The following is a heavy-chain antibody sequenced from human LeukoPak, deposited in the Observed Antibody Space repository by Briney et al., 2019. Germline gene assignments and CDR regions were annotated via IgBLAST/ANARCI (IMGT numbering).Heavy chain of an antibody. Sequence: ASVKVSCKASGYTFTNYAMHWVRQAPGQRLEWMGWINGGNGNTQYSQNFQGRVTITRDTSASTAYMELSSLGSGDTALYYCARVGLEDDFKLAYWGQGTLVTVSS. J-gene: IGHJ4*02. D-gene: IGHD5-24*01. CDR3: ARVGLEDDFKLAY. CDR2: INGGNGNT. CDR1: GYTFTNYA. V-gene: IGHV1-3*01.